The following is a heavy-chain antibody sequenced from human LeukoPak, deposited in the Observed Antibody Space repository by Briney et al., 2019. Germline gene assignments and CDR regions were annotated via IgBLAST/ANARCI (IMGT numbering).Heavy chain of an antibody. V-gene: IGHV3-66*01. CDR2: IYSGGST. D-gene: IGHD1-26*01. J-gene: IGHJ4*02. CDR1: GFTFSSYS. CDR3: ARDPSNSGSYSRLDQ. Sequence: GGSLRLSCAASGFTFSSYSMSWVRQAPGKGLEWVSVIYSGGSTYYADSVKGRFTISRDNSKNTLYLQMNSLRAEDTAVYYCARDPSNSGSYSRLDQWGQGTLVTVSS.